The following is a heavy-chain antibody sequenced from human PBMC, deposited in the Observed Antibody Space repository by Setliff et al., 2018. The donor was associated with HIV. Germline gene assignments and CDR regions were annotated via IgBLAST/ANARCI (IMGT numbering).Heavy chain of an antibody. V-gene: IGHV1-3*01. CDR2: INAGNDNT. CDR1: GYIFTTYA. D-gene: IGHD3-10*01. Sequence: ASVKVSCKASGYIFTTYAIHWVRQAPGQRFEWMGWINAGNDNTKYSQNFQGRVTITRDTSASTAYMELSSLRSEDTAVYYCARSVRGFGEFGSSLDPWGQGTLVTVSS. J-gene: IGHJ5*02. CDR3: ARSVRGFGEFGSSLDP.